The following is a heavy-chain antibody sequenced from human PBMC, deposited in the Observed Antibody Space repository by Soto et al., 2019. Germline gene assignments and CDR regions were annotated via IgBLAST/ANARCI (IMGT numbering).Heavy chain of an antibody. Sequence: SVKVSCKASGGTFSSYAISWVRQAPGQGLEWMGGIIPIFGTANYAQKFQGRVTITADESTSTAYMELSSLRSEDTAVYYCASWPRYCSSTSCYTGYYYGMDVWGQGTTVTVS. J-gene: IGHJ6*02. V-gene: IGHV1-69*13. CDR3: ASWPRYCSSTSCYTGYYYGMDV. D-gene: IGHD2-2*02. CDR2: IIPIFGTA. CDR1: GGTFSSYA.